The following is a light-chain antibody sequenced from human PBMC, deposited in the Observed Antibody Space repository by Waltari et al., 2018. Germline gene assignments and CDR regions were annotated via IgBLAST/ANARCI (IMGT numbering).Light chain of an antibody. CDR1: QSVSSY. CDR3: QQRSNWPPLT. CDR2: DAS. V-gene: IGKV3-11*01. Sequence: EIVLTQSPATLSLSPGERATLPCRASQSVSSYLAWYQQKPGQAPRLLIYDASNRATGISARFSGSGSGTDFTLTISSLEPEDFAVYYGQQRSNWPPLTFGGGTKVEIK. J-gene: IGKJ4*01.